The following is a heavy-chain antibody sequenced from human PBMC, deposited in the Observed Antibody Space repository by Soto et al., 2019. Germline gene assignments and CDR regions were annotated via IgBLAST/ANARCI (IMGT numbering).Heavy chain of an antibody. CDR1: GGSISSSSYY. CDR2: IYYSGST. V-gene: IGHV4-39*01. D-gene: IGHD3-10*01. Sequence: SETLSLTCTVSGGSISSSSYYWGWIRQPPGKGLEWIGSIYYSGSTYYNPSLKSRVTISVDTSKNQFSLKLSSVTAADTAVYYCARLTPPYGSGSYSWGYYYYYMDVWGKGTTVTVSS. CDR3: ARLTPPYGSGSYSWGYYYYYMDV. J-gene: IGHJ6*03.